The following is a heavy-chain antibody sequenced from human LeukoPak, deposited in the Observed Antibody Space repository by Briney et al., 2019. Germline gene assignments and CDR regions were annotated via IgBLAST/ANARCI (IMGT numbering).Heavy chain of an antibody. J-gene: IGHJ6*02. V-gene: IGHV3-30*04. D-gene: IGHD6-13*01. CDR1: GFTFSSYA. CDR3: ASLNPGLSSSWAHPPLGYYYYYGMDV. Sequence: GGSLRLSCAASGFTFSSYAMHWVRQAPGKGPEWVAVISYDGSNKYYADSVKGRFTISRDNSKNTLYLQMNSLRAEDTAVYYCASLNPGLSSSWAHPPLGYYYYYGMDVWGQGTTVTVSS. CDR2: ISYDGSNK.